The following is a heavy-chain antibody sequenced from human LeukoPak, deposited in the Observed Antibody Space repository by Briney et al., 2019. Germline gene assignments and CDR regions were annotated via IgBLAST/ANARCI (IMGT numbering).Heavy chain of an antibody. Sequence: GGSLRLSCVGSGFTFTNYGMSWVRQAPGKGLEWVSGISSGGSSTYYADSVKGRFTISRDISTNTLHLLMNSLRAEDTAVYYCAKNQDFWSGYYSAFDVWGQGTMVTVSS. CDR2: ISSGGSST. CDR1: GFTFTNYG. D-gene: IGHD3-3*01. CDR3: AKNQDFWSGYYSAFDV. J-gene: IGHJ3*01. V-gene: IGHV3-23*01.